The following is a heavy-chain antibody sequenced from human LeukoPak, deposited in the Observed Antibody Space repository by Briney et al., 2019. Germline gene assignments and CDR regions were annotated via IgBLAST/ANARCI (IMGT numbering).Heavy chain of an antibody. J-gene: IGHJ6*03. Sequence: GGSLRLSCAASGFSFSTYWMSWVRQAPGKGLEWVASIKQDGSEKYFVDSVKGRFTISRDNAKNSLYLQINSLRVEGTAVYYCARGAAVSAVYYYYYMDVWGKGTTVTVSS. D-gene: IGHD4-11*01. V-gene: IGHV3-7*01. CDR1: GFSFSTYW. CDR2: IKQDGSEK. CDR3: ARGAAVSAVYYYYYMDV.